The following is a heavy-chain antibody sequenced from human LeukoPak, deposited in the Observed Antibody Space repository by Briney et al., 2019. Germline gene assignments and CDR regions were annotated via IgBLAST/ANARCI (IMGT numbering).Heavy chain of an antibody. CDR1: GFTFSSYA. CDR2: ISYDGSNK. J-gene: IGHJ4*02. D-gene: IGHD3-3*01. Sequence: GRSLRLSCAASGFTFSSYAMHWVRQAPGKGLEWVAVISYDGSNKYYADSVKGRFTISRDNSKNTLYLQMNSLRAEDTAVYYCARDLFLLGVVTTDYWGQGTLVTVSS. V-gene: IGHV3-30-3*01. CDR3: ARDLFLLGVVTTDY.